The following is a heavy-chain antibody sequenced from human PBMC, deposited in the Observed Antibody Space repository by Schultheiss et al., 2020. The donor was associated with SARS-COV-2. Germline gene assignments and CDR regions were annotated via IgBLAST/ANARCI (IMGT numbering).Heavy chain of an antibody. Sequence: SETLSLTCTFSGDAISLSYWSWIRQPPGKGLEWIGYVYNNGNINYNLSLKSRVTISLDTSKNQFSLKLSSVTAADTAVYYCARVHYLYGMDVWGQGTTVTVSS. J-gene: IGHJ6*02. D-gene: IGHD1-26*01. V-gene: IGHV4-59*12. CDR2: VYNNGNI. CDR1: GDAISLSY. CDR3: ARVHYLYGMDV.